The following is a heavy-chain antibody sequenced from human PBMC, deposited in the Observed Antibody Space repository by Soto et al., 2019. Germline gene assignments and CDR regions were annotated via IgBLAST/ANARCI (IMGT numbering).Heavy chain of an antibody. D-gene: IGHD2-2*01. J-gene: IGHJ4*02. CDR2: IIGSGTST. CDR1: GFTFSSYA. CDR3: AKGKELTVSSTNY. Sequence: EVQLLESGGGLVQPGGSLRLSCAASGFTFSSYAMSWVRQAPGMGLEWVSGIIGSGTSTYYADSVKGRFTISRDNSKNTLFLQMNSRRAEDTAVYYCAKGKELTVSSTNYWGQGTLVTVSS. V-gene: IGHV3-23*01.